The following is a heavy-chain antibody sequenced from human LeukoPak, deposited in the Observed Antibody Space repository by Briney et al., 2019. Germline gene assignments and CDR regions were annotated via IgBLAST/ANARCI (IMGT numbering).Heavy chain of an antibody. D-gene: IGHD6-13*01. CDR1: GFTFSSYA. J-gene: IGHJ4*02. Sequence: GGSLRLSCAASGFTFSSYAMSWVRQAPGKGLEWVSAISGSGGSAYYADSVKGRFTISRDNSKNTLYLQMNSLGAEDTAVYYCAKDRGYSSSWSLDYWGQGTLVTVSS. V-gene: IGHV3-23*01. CDR2: ISGSGGSA. CDR3: AKDRGYSSSWSLDY.